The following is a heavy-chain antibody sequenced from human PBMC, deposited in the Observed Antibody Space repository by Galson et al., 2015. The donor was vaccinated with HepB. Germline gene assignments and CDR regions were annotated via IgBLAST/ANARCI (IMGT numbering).Heavy chain of an antibody. Sequence: SVKVSCKASGFTFSSSALQWVRQARGQRLEFIGLIVIGSGNTNYAQKFQERVTITRDMATSTLYMELSSLKFEDTAVYYCAAAERSFYYDTSGSYGYQYNGMGVWGQGTTVTVSS. V-gene: IGHV1-58*01. CDR3: AAAERSFYYDTSGSYGYQYNGMGV. CDR1: GFTFSSSA. CDR2: IVIGSGNT. D-gene: IGHD3-22*01. J-gene: IGHJ6*02.